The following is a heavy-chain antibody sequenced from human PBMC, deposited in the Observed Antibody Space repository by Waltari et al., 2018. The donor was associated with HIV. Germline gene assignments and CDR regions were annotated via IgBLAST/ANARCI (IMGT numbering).Heavy chain of an antibody. Sequence: QVQLVASGGGVVQPGRSLRLSCAASGCTFSSYGMHWVRQAPGKGLEWVAVISYDGSNKYYADSVKGRFTISRDNSKNTLYLQMNSLRAEDTAVYYCAKGGSGYYYPNYWGQGTLVTVSS. CDR2: ISYDGSNK. CDR3: AKGGSGYYYPNY. V-gene: IGHV3-30*18. D-gene: IGHD3-22*01. J-gene: IGHJ4*02. CDR1: GCTFSSYG.